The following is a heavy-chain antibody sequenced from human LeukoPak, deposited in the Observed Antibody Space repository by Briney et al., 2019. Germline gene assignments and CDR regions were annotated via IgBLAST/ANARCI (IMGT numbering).Heavy chain of an antibody. D-gene: IGHD2-2*01. J-gene: IGHJ4*02. Sequence: GGSLRLSCVASGFTFSSYEMNWVRQAPGKGLEWVSYISSSGSTIYYADSVKGRFTISRDNAKNSLYLQMDSLRVEDTATYYCARWRGSTSERSDYWGQGTLVTVSS. CDR2: ISSSGSTI. V-gene: IGHV3-48*03. CDR1: GFTFSSYE. CDR3: ARWRGSTSERSDY.